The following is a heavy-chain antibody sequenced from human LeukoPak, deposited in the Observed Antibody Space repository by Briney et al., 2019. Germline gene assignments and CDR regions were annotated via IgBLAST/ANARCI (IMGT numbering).Heavy chain of an antibody. CDR1: GASVTNYY. V-gene: IGHV4-4*07. CDR2: IFFGVST. J-gene: IGHJ4*02. D-gene: IGHD6-19*01. Sequence: PSETLSLTCTVSGASVTNYYWSWIRQPAGKGLEWIGHIFFGVSTRYNPSLKSRVTMSVDTSKNQFSLKLTSMTAADTAVYFCAREDTPGWRIQHWGRGTLVTVSS. CDR3: AREDTPGWRIQH.